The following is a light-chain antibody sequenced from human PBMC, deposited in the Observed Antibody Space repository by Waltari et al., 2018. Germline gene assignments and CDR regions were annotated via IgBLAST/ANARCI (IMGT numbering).Light chain of an antibody. J-gene: IGLJ2*01. CDR1: SLRRYS. Sequence: SSDLTQDPAVSVVLGQTVRITCQGDSLRRYSASWYQQRPGQAPILVLYGQNDRPSGIPDRFSGSTSGNTASLTITGAQAEDEADYYCHSRDTSSTRFFGGGTRLTV. CDR3: HSRDTSSTRF. V-gene: IGLV3-19*01. CDR2: GQN.